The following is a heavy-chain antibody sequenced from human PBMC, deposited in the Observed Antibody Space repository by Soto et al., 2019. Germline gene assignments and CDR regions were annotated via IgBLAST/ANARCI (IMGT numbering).Heavy chain of an antibody. D-gene: IGHD3-3*01. CDR2: IIPIFGTA. CDR1: GGTFSSYA. V-gene: IGHV1-69*01. J-gene: IGHJ6*02. CDR3: AIGRYYDFWSGSRWYYYYGMDV. Sequence: QVQLVQSGAEVKKPGSSVKVSCKASGGTFSSYAISWVRQAPGQGLEWMGGIIPIFGTANYAQKFQGRVTITADESTSTAYMELSSLRSEDTAVYYCAIGRYYDFWSGSRWYYYYGMDVWGQGTTVTVSS.